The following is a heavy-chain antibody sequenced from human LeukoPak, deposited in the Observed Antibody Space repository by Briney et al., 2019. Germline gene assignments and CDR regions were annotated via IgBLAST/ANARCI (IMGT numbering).Heavy chain of an antibody. D-gene: IGHD6-13*01. CDR2: ISYDGSNK. Sequence: PGGSPRLSCAASGFTFSSYAMHWVRQAPGKGLEWVAVISYDGSNKYYADSVKGRFTISRDNSKNTLYLQMNSLRAEDTAVYYCARPLFRAAAGTGYFDYWGQGTLVTVSS. CDR1: GFTFSSYA. J-gene: IGHJ4*02. V-gene: IGHV3-30-3*01. CDR3: ARPLFRAAAGTGYFDY.